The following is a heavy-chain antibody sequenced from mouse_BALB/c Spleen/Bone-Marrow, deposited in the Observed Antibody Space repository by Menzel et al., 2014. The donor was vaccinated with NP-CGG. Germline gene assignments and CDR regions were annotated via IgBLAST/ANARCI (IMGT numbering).Heavy chain of an antibody. Sequence: QVQLQQSGPQLVRPGASVKISCKASDYSFTSYWMHWVKQRPGQGLEWTGMIDPSDSETKLNQKFKDKATLTVDKSSSTAYLQLSSPTSEDSAVYYCARRDNAPFAYWGQGTLVTVSA. V-gene: IGHV1-59*01. CDR1: DYSFTSYW. CDR3: ARRDNAPFAY. CDR2: IDPSDSET. D-gene: IGHD1-3*01. J-gene: IGHJ3*01.